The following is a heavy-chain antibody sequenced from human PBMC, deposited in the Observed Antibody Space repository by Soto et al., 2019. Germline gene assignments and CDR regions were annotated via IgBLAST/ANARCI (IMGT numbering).Heavy chain of an antibody. CDR2: VKQDGSET. CDR3: ARETYGDYVGYFDP. J-gene: IGHJ5*02. Sequence: GGSLRLSCASSGFTVSGYWMSLVRQAPGKGLEWVANVKQDGSETYYVDSVKGRFTISRDNAKNSLYLQMNSLRAADTAVYYCARETYGDYVGYFDPWGQGILVTVSS. V-gene: IGHV3-7*03. D-gene: IGHD4-17*01. CDR1: GFTVSGYW.